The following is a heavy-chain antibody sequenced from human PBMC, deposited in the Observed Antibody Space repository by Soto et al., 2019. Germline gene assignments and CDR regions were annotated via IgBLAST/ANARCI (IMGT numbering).Heavy chain of an antibody. CDR1: GGSITSHY. D-gene: IGHD3-10*01. J-gene: IGHJ6*02. CDR3: ARQGFGDLHGLVDV. Sequence: QVQLQESGPGLVKPSETLSLTCTVSGGSITSHYCSWFRQPPGKGLEWIGYIHHTGSTAYNPSLISRVTMSVDTSKSRFSLMVNSVTATDTAVYYCARQGFGDLHGLVDVWGQGTTVTVSS. V-gene: IGHV4-59*08. CDR2: IHHTGST.